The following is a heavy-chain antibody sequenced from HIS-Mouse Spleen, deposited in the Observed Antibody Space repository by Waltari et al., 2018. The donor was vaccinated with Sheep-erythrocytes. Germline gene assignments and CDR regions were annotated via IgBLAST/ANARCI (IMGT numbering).Heavy chain of an antibody. J-gene: IGHJ4*02. CDR2: MNPNSGDT. CDR3: AQTGATTPHFDY. V-gene: IGHV1-8*01. CDR1: GYTFTSYD. D-gene: IGHD1-26*01. Sequence: QVQLVQSGAEVKKPGASVKVSCKASGYTFTSYDINWVRQATGQGLEWMGWMNPNSGDTGYAQRFQGRVTITADKSTSTAYMELSSLRSEDTAVYYCAQTGATTPHFDYWGQGTLVTVSS.